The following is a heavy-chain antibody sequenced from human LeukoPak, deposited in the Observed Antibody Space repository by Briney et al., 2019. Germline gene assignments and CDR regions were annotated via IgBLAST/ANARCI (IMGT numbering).Heavy chain of an antibody. CDR1: GGSISSYY. D-gene: IGHD3-9*01. Sequence: SETLSLTCTVSGGSISSYYWSWIRQPPGKGLEWIGYIYYSGSTNYNPSLKSRVTISVDTSKNQFSLKLSSVTAADTAVYYCARESVYDILTGAPYYYYGMDVWGQGTTVTVSS. CDR2: IYYSGST. J-gene: IGHJ6*02. V-gene: IGHV4-59*01. CDR3: ARESVYDILTGAPYYYYGMDV.